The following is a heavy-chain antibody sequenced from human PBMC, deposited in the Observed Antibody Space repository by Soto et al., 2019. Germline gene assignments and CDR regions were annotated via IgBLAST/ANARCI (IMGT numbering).Heavy chain of an antibody. CDR2: IWYDGSNK. CDR1: GFTFSSYG. D-gene: IGHD6-13*01. Sequence: GGSLRLSCAASGFTFSSYGMHWVRQAPGKGLEWVAVIWYDGSNKYYADSVKGRFTISRDNSKNTLYLQMNSLRAEDTAVYYCARDDEKQLVRYYYGMDVWGQGTTVTVYS. V-gene: IGHV3-33*01. J-gene: IGHJ6*02. CDR3: ARDDEKQLVRYYYGMDV.